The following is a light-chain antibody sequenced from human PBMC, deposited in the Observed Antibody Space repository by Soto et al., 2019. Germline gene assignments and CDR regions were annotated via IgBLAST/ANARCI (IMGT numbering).Light chain of an antibody. CDR2: RAS. J-gene: IGKJ4*01. CDR1: QSLLNSANDKIH. V-gene: IGKV4-1*01. Sequence: DIVMTQSPASLAVSLGERATINCKSSQSLLNSANDKIHLAWYQQKPGQPPKLLIWRASTRDSGVPDRFSGSGSVTDFALTINILQAEDVATYYCQQYFSSHLTFGGGTKVEF. CDR3: QQYFSSHLT.